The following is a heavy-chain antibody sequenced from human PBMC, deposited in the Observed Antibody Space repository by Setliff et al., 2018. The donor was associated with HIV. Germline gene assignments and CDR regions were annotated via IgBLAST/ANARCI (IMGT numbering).Heavy chain of an antibody. J-gene: IGHJ4*02. D-gene: IGHD3-3*01. V-gene: IGHV4-61*09. Sequence: SETLSLTCSVSGGSVSSSGSYYWSWIRLPAGKGLEWIGQIHTTGSTNYNPSLKSRVTISVGTSKSQFSLKLTSVTAADTAVYYCARQMTIPGVAVTPVDYWGQGALVTVSS. CDR1: GGSVSSSGSYY. CDR3: ARQMTIPGVAVTPVDY. CDR2: IHTTGST.